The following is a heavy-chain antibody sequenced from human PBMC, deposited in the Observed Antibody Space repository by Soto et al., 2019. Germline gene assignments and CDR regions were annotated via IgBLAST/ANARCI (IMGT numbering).Heavy chain of an antibody. J-gene: IGHJ6*02. V-gene: IGHV3-21*01. CDR3: AREETAWPLAYGLDV. Sequence: GGSLRLSCEASGFSFSTYSMHWVRQAPGKGPEWVSSIGRRSDIYYADSVKGRFTISRDNAKNSVSLQMNSLGDEDTAVYYCAREETAWPLAYGLDVWGQGTTVTVSS. CDR2: IGRRSDI. CDR1: GFSFSTYS. D-gene: IGHD2-21*02.